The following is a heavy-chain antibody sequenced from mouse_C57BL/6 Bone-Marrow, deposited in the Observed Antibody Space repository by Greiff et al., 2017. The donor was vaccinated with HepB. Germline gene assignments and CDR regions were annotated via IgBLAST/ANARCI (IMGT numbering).Heavy chain of an antibody. Sequence: EVKLEESGGGLVQPGGSLKLSCAASGFTFSDYYMYWVRQTPEKRLEWVAYISNGGGSTYYPDTVKGRFTISRDNAKNTLYLQMSRLKSEDTAMYYCARQGQLRLPWFAYWGQGTLVTVSA. CDR1: GFTFSDYY. CDR3: ARQGQLRLPWFAY. CDR2: ISNGGGST. D-gene: IGHD3-2*02. V-gene: IGHV5-12*01. J-gene: IGHJ3*01.